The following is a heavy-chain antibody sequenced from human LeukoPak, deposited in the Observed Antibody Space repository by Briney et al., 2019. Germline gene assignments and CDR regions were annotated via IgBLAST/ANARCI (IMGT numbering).Heavy chain of an antibody. CDR1: GGSISSYY. D-gene: IGHD3-10*01. Sequence: SKTLSLTCTVSGGSISSYYWSWIRQPPGKGLEWIGYIYTSGSTNYNPSLKSRVTISVDTSKNQFSLKLSSVTAADTAVYYCARLVYYHGSGSYYFDYWGQGTLVTVSS. CDR3: ARLVYYHGSGSYYFDY. V-gene: IGHV4-4*09. CDR2: IYTSGST. J-gene: IGHJ4*02.